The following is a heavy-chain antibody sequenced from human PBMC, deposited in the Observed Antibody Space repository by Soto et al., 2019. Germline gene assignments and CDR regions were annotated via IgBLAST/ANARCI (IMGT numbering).Heavy chain of an antibody. J-gene: IGHJ4*02. V-gene: IGHV4-30-2*01. CDR1: GGSISSGGYS. CDR2: IYHSGSI. D-gene: IGHD6-13*01. CDR3: ARYIAASGTYYFDY. Sequence: SETLSLTCAVSGGSISSGGYSWSWIRQPPGKGLEGIGYIYHSGSIYYNPSLKSRVTISVDRSKNQFSLKLSSVTAADTAVYYCARYIAASGTYYFDYWGQGTLVT.